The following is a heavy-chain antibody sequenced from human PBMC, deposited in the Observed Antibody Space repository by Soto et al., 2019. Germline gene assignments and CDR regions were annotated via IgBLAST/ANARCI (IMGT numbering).Heavy chain of an antibody. J-gene: IGHJ6*02. D-gene: IGHD6-13*01. Sequence: GGSLRLSCTASGFTFGDYAMSWFRQAPGKGLEWVGFIRSKAYGGTTEYAASVKGRFTISRDDSKSIAYLQMNSLKTEDTAVYYCTRDWSSSWYSFYYYYGMDVWGQGTTVTVSS. CDR2: IRSKAYGGTT. V-gene: IGHV3-49*03. CDR1: GFTFGDYA. CDR3: TRDWSSSWYSFYYYYGMDV.